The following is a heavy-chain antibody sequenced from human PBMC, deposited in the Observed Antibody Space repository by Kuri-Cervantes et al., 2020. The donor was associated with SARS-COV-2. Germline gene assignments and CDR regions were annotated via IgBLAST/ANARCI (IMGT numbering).Heavy chain of an antibody. Sequence: GESLKISCAASGFIFSNYGMHWVRQSPGKELEWVAFTSYDGSNAYYADSVRGRFTVSRDNSKNTLSLQMNGLRAEDTAVYYCAKDIGTRSTNFVTYDYWGQGTLVTVSS. D-gene: IGHD2/OR15-2a*01. CDR2: TSYDGSNA. J-gene: IGHJ4*02. CDR1: GFIFSNYG. CDR3: AKDIGTRSTNFVTYDY. V-gene: IGHV3-30*18.